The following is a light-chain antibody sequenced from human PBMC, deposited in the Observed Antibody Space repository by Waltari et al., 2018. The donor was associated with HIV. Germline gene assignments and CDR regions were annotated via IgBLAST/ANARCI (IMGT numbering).Light chain of an antibody. CDR3: CSYAGSSTWV. Sequence: QSALTQPAAVSGSAGQSITISCTGPSSDVGGYNYVSWYQQHPGKAPKLMIYDVSKRPSGVSNRFSGSKSGNTASLTISGLQAEDEADYYCCSYAGSSTWVFGGGTKLTVL. CDR1: SSDVGGYNY. V-gene: IGLV2-23*02. CDR2: DVS. J-gene: IGLJ3*02.